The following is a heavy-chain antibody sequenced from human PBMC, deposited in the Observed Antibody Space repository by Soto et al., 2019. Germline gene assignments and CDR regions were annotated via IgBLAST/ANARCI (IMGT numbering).Heavy chain of an antibody. D-gene: IGHD3-22*01. CDR2: ISYDGSNK. CDR1: GFTFSSYG. J-gene: IGHJ5*02. V-gene: IGHV3-30*18. CDR3: AKEKYYYDSSTSTFDP. Sequence: PGGSLRLSCAASGFTFSSYGMHWVRQAPGKGLEWVAVISYDGSNKYYADSVKGRFTISRDNSKNTLYLQMNSLRAEDTAVYYCAKEKYYYDSSTSTFDPWGQGTLVTVSS.